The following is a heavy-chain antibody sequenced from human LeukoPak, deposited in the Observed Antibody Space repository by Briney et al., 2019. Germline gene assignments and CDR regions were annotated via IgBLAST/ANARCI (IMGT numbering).Heavy chain of an antibody. CDR3: ARDGYDSSGYYSHYYGMDV. D-gene: IGHD3-22*01. CDR2: IYTSGST. Sequence: SETLSLTCAVSGGSISSYYWSWIRQPAGEGLEWIGRIYTSGSTNYNPSLKSRVTMSVDTSKNQFSLKLSSVTAADTAVYYCARDGYDSSGYYSHYYGMDVWGQGTTVTVSS. J-gene: IGHJ6*02. CDR1: GGSISSYY. V-gene: IGHV4-4*07.